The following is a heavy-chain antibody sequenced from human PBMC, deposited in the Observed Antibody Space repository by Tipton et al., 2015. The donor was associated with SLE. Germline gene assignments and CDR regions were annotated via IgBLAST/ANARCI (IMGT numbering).Heavy chain of an antibody. Sequence: QLVQSGGGVVQPGRSLRLSCAASGFTFSSYAMHWVRQAPGKGLEWVAVISYDGSNKYYADSVKGRFTISRDNSKNTLYLQMNSLRAEDTAVYYCARESSGWYTRAFDIWGQGTMVTVSS. D-gene: IGHD6-19*01. CDR2: ISYDGSNK. V-gene: IGHV3-30-3*01. CDR1: GFTFSSYA. J-gene: IGHJ3*02. CDR3: ARESSGWYTRAFDI.